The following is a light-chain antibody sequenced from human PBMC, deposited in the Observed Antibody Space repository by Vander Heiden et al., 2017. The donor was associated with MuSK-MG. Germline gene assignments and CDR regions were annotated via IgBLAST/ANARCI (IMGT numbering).Light chain of an antibody. CDR2: GTS. CDR3: QSDDSSLSGSV. Sequence: QSVLTQSPSVSGAPGQRVTISCTGSSSNIGAGYDVHWYQQLPGTAPKLLIYGTSNRPSGVPDRFSGSKSGTSASLAITGLQAEDEADYYCQSDDSSLSGSVFGGGTKLTVL. CDR1: SSNIGAGYD. V-gene: IGLV1-40*01. J-gene: IGLJ2*01.